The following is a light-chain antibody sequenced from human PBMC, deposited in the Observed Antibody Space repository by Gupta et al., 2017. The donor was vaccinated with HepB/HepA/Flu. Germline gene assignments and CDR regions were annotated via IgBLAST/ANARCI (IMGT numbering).Light chain of an antibody. V-gene: IGKV3-15*01. CDR2: GAS. Sequence: EIVMTQSPATLSVSPGERATLSCRASQSVSSNLAWYQQKPGQAPRLLIYGASTRATGIPARFSGSGSGTEFTLTISSLQSEDFGVYYCQQYDKWPGTFGQGTKVEVK. CDR3: QQYDKWPGT. J-gene: IGKJ1*01. CDR1: QSVSSN.